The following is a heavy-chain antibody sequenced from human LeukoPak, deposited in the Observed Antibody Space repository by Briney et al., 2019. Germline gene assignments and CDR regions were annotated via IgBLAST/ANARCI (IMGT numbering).Heavy chain of an antibody. V-gene: IGHV3-23*01. CDR3: AKGPKYDFWSGTRDYYFDY. Sequence: GGSLRLSCAASGFTFSSYAMSWVRQAPGKGLEWVSAISGSGGSTYYADSVKGRLTISRDNSRNTLYLQINSLRAEDTAVYYCAKGPKYDFWSGTRDYYFDYWGQGTLVTVPS. CDR2: ISGSGGST. J-gene: IGHJ4*02. CDR1: GFTFSSYA. D-gene: IGHD3-3*01.